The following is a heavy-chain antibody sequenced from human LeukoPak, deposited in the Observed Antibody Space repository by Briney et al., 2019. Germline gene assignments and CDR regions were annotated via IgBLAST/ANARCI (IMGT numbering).Heavy chain of an antibody. CDR3: ARAESIAVAGTPRDY. CDR1: GYTFTSYG. Sequence: ASVTVSCKASGYTFTSYGISWVRQAPGQGLEWMGWISAYNGNTNYAQKLQGRVTMTTDTSTTTAYMELRSLRSDDTAVYYCARAESIAVAGTPRDYWGQGTLVTVSS. D-gene: IGHD6-19*01. J-gene: IGHJ4*02. V-gene: IGHV1-18*01. CDR2: ISAYNGNT.